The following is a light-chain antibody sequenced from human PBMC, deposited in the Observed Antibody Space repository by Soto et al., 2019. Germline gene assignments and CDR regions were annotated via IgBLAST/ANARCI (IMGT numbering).Light chain of an antibody. CDR3: CSYAGTSTHTV. Sequence: QSALTQPASVSGSPGQSITISCTGTSSDVGSYKLVSWYQQHPGKAPKLMISEVSKRPSWISDRFSGSKSGSTASLTISGLQAEDEADYYCCSYAGTSTHTVFGGGTQLTVL. CDR1: SSDVGSYKL. CDR2: EVS. J-gene: IGLJ7*01. V-gene: IGLV2-23*02.